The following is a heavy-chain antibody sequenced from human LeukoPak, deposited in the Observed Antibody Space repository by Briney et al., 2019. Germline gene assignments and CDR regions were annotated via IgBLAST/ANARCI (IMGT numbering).Heavy chain of an antibody. J-gene: IGHJ5*02. CDR1: GFTFSSYA. D-gene: IGHD6-19*01. CDR2: ISSTGGST. V-gene: IGHV3-23*01. Sequence: GGSLRLSCAASGFTFSSYAMSWVRQAPGKGLEWVSGISSTGGSTYYAGSVKGRFTISRDNSKNTLYLQMNSLTAEDTAVYYCARGYSSLDPWGQGTLVTVSS. CDR3: ARGYSSLDP.